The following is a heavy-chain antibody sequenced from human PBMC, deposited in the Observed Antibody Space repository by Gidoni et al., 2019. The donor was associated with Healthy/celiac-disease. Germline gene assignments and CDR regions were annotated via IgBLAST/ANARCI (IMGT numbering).Heavy chain of an antibody. Sequence: QVQLQQWGAGLLKPSETLSLTCAVYGGSFSGYYWSWIRQPPGKGLEWIGEINHSGSTNYNPSLKSRVTISVDTSKNQFSLKLSSVTAADTAVYYCARGFKDYYGSGSYRFDYWGQGTLVTVSS. CDR2: INHSGST. CDR1: GGSFSGYY. V-gene: IGHV4-34*01. J-gene: IGHJ4*02. CDR3: ARGFKDYYGSGSYRFDY. D-gene: IGHD3-10*01.